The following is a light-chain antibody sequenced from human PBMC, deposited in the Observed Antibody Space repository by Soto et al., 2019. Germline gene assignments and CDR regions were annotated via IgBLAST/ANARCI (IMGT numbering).Light chain of an antibody. J-gene: IGKJ1*01. Sequence: IQMTPSPSTLSASVGDRVTITCRASQSLTSWLAWYQQKPGKAPKLLIYAASSLQSGVPSRFSGSGSGTDFTLTISSLQPEDFATYYCLQDYNYPWTFGQGTKVDIK. CDR2: AAS. CDR3: LQDYNYPWT. V-gene: IGKV1-6*02. CDR1: QSLTSW.